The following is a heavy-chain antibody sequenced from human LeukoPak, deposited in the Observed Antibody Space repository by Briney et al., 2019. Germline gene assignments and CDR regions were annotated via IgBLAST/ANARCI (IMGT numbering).Heavy chain of an antibody. CDR3: ARGNGFIIDY. J-gene: IGHJ4*02. Sequence: PGGSLRLSCAASGFTLSGNWMNWVRQAPGKGLEWVAIIKQDGSEKYYVDSVKGRFTISRDNAKNSLYLQMNSLRAEDTAVYYCARGNGFIIDYWGQGTLVTVSS. CDR2: IKQDGSEK. CDR1: GFTLSGNW. D-gene: IGHD2-8*01. V-gene: IGHV3-7*01.